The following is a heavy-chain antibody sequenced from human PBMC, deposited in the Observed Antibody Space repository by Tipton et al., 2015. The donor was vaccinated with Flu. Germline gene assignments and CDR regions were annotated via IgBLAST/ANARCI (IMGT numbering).Heavy chain of an antibody. V-gene: IGHV4-38-2*01. Sequence: TLSLTCAVSGYSISRAYYWGWIRQPPGKGLEWIGSIYHNGDIHFNPSLKSRVSISVDTSNNRFSLNLTSVTAADTAVYYCAGAEIGDFDYWGQGTLVTVSS. CDR2: IYHNGDI. J-gene: IGHJ4*02. D-gene: IGHD2/OR15-2a*01. CDR3: AGAEIGDFDY. CDR1: GYSISRAYY.